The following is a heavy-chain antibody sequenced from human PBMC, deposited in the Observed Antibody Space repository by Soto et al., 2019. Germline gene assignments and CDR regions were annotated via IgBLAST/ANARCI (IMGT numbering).Heavy chain of an antibody. D-gene: IGHD3-22*01. CDR1: GGSISSYY. CDR2: IYYSGST. V-gene: IGHV4-59*01. CDR3: ARCDSSGYYYDDRYYFDY. Sequence: SETLSLTCTVSGGSISSYYWSWIRQPPGKGLEWIGYIYYSGSTNYNPSLQSRVTISVDTSRKQFSLKLSSVTAADTAVYYCARCDSSGYYYDDRYYFDYWGQGTLVTVSS. J-gene: IGHJ4*02.